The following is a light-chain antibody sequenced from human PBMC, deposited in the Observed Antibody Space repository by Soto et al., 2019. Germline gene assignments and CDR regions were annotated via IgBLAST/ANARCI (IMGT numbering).Light chain of an antibody. J-gene: IGKJ4*01. CDR3: QQFNSYPLT. Sequence: AIQLTQSPSSLSASVGDTVTITCRASQAITSSLAWYQQMPGKPPKSLIYDASTLESGVPSRFSGSGSGTDFTLTINSLQPEDFATYYCQQFNSYPLTFGGGTKVEI. CDR2: DAS. CDR1: QAITSS. V-gene: IGKV1-13*02.